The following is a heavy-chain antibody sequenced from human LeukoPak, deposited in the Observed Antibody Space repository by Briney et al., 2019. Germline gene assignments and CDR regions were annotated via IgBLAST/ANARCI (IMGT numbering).Heavy chain of an antibody. Sequence: SETLSLTCTVSGYSISSGYYWGWIRQPPGKGLEWIASIFHSGSTYYNPSLKSRVTISVDTSENQFSLKLSSVTAADTAVYYWGGGGYYELGGGSPFDSWGQGTLVIVSS. V-gene: IGHV4-38-2*02. D-gene: IGHD3-10*01. J-gene: IGHJ4*02. CDR3: GGGGYYELGGGSPFDS. CDR2: IFHSGST. CDR1: GYSISSGYY.